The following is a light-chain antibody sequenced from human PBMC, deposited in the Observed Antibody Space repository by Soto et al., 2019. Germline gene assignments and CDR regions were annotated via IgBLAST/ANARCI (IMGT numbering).Light chain of an antibody. CDR3: QQYGRSRT. J-gene: IGKJ1*01. CDR1: QIVSSSY. CDR2: GAS. V-gene: IGKV3-20*01. Sequence: EIVLTQSPGTLSLSTGERATLSCRASQIVSSSYLAWYQQKPGQAPRHLIYGASSRAAGIPDRFSGSGSGKDFTLTSSRLEPEDFAVYYCQQYGRSRTFGQGTKVEIK.